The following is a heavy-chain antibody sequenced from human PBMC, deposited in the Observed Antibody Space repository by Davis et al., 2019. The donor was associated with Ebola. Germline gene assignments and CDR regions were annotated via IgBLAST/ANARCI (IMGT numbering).Heavy chain of an antibody. V-gene: IGHV3-23*01. Sequence: GGSLRLSCAASGFTFSSYAMSWVRQAPGKGLEWVSAISGSGGSTYYADSVKGRFTISRDNSKNTLYLQMNSLRAEDTAVYYCARDSRASSGIWSGFYWGQGTLVTVSS. D-gene: IGHD3-3*01. CDR3: ARDSRASSGIWSGFY. CDR1: GFTFSSYA. J-gene: IGHJ4*02. CDR2: ISGSGGST.